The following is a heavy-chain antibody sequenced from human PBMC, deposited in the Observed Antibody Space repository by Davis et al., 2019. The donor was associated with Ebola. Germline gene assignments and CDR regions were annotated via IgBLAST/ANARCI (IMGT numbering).Heavy chain of an antibody. V-gene: IGHV3-30*18. Sequence: PGGSLRLSCAASGFTFSTYDMHWVRQAPGKGLEWVAVILSDGSNEYYVDSVKGRFTVSRDNSKNTLYLQMNSLRAEDTAVYYCAKRGATTGDFDYWGQGTLVTVSS. CDR1: GFTFSTYD. CDR2: ILSDGSNE. J-gene: IGHJ4*02. CDR3: AKRGATTGDFDY. D-gene: IGHD3-10*01.